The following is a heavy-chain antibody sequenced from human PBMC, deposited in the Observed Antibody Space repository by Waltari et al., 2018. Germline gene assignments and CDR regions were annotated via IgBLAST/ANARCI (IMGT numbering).Heavy chain of an antibody. CDR1: GFTFSSYW. CDR3: AVYLRSSPFDP. J-gene: IGHJ5*02. Sequence: EVQLVESGGGLVQPGGYLRLTCGASGFTFSSYWMHWVRQSPGKGLVWVSRINSDGSTTGYADSVKGRFTISRDNTKNTLSLQMNSLRDEDTAVYYCAVYLRSSPFDPWGQGTLVTVSS. V-gene: IGHV3-74*01. CDR2: INSDGSTT. D-gene: IGHD5-12*01.